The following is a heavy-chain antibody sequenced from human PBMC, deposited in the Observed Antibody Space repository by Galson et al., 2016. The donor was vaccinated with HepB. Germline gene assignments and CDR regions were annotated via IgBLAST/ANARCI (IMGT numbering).Heavy chain of an antibody. Sequence: SVKVTCKASGYTFTSYAIHWVRQAPGQRLEWMGWINAGNGNTKYSQKFQGRVTITRDTSASTAYMELSSLRSEDTAVYYCARVDYSSSWFAFDIWGQGTMVTVSS. CDR3: ARVDYSSSWFAFDI. V-gene: IGHV1-3*01. J-gene: IGHJ3*02. CDR1: GYTFTSYA. D-gene: IGHD6-13*01. CDR2: INAGNGNT.